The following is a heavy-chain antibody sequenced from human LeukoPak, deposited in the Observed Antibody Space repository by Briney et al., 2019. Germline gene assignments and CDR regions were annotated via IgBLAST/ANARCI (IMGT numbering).Heavy chain of an antibody. V-gene: IGHV1-18*01. CDR3: ARAEGYYYDSSGHPYFDY. J-gene: IGHJ4*02. D-gene: IGHD3-22*01. CDR2: ISAYNGNT. Sequence: ASVKVSCKASGGTFSSYGISWVRQAPGQGLEWMGWISAYNGNTNYAQKLQGRVTMTTDTSTSTAYMELRSLRSDDTAVYYCARAEGYYYDSSGHPYFDYWGQGTLVTVSS. CDR1: GGTFSSYG.